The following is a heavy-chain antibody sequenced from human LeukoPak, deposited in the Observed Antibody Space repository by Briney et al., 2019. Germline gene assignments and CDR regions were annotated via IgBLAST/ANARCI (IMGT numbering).Heavy chain of an antibody. Sequence: SETLSLTCTVSGGSISNYYWSWIRQPPGKGLEWIGYVSYSGSTDHNPSLKSRVTISVDTSKNQFSLRLSSVTAADTAVYYCARGGYEARSYYFDYWGQGTLVTVSS. V-gene: IGHV4-59*01. CDR2: VSYSGST. D-gene: IGHD5-12*01. J-gene: IGHJ4*02. CDR3: ARGGYEARSYYFDY. CDR1: GGSISNYY.